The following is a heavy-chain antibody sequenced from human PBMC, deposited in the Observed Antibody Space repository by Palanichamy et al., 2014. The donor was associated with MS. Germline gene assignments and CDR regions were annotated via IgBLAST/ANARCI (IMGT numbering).Heavy chain of an antibody. D-gene: IGHD1-20*01. CDR1: GYSFTSYW. V-gene: IGHV5-51*03. CDR3: ARLSRYNWNPRKFSHYGMDV. Sequence: EVQLVQSGAEVKKPGESLKISCKGSGYSFTSYWIGWVRQMPGKGLEWMGIIYPGDSDTRYSPSFQGQVTISADKSISTAYLQWSSLKASDTAMYYCARLSRYNWNPRKFSHYGMDVWGQGTTVTVSS. CDR2: IYPGDSDT. J-gene: IGHJ6*02.